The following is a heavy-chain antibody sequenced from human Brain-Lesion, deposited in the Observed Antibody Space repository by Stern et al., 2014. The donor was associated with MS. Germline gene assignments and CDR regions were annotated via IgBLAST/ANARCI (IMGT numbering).Heavy chain of an antibody. D-gene: IGHD3-3*01. CDR3: ARDQRGITIFGVVTDYYYLGMDV. CDR2: INPNTGGT. V-gene: IGHV1-2*02. Sequence: VQLVESGAEVKKPGASGKVSCKTSGYIFTGYYIHWVRQAHGQGLEWMAWINPNTGGTKNGQKFQGRVTMSRDTSISTAYVELSSLTSDDTAVYYCARDQRGITIFGVVTDYYYLGMDVWGQGTTVTVSS. CDR1: GYIFTGYY. J-gene: IGHJ6*02.